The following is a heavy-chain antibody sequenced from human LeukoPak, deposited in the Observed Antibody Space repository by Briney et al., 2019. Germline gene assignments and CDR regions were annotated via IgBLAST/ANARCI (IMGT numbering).Heavy chain of an antibody. CDR3: ARDSGYSSGWYRYFQH. Sequence: GASVKVSCKASGYTFTGYYMHWVRQAPGQGLEWMGWINPNSGGTNYAQKFQGRVTMTRDTSISTAYMELSRLRSDDTAVYYCARDSGYSSGWYRYFQHWGQGTLVTVSS. CDR1: GYTFTGYY. D-gene: IGHD6-19*01. J-gene: IGHJ1*01. CDR2: INPNSGGT. V-gene: IGHV1-2*02.